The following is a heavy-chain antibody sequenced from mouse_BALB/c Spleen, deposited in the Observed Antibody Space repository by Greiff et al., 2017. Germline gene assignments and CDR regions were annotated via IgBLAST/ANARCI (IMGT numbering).Heavy chain of an antibody. V-gene: IGHV1S81*02. CDR2: INPSNGGT. D-gene: IGHD2-14*01. J-gene: IGHJ3*01. Sequence: VQLQQSGAELVKPGASVKLSCKASGYTFTSYYMYWVKQRPGQGLEWIGEINPSNGGTNFNEKFKSKATLTVDKSSSTAYMQLSSLTSEDSAVYYCTRPYYRTWFAYWGQGTLVTVSA. CDR3: TRPYYRTWFAY. CDR1: GYTFTSYY.